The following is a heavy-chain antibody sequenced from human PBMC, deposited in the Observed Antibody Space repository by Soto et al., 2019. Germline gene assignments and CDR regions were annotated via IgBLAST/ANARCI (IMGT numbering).Heavy chain of an antibody. CDR3: ARVRFGEWGYAMDV. CDR1: GVTFSDCY. J-gene: IGHJ6*02. V-gene: IGHV3-11*01. D-gene: IGHD3-10*01. Sequence: QVQLVESGGGLVKPGGSLRLSCAVSGVTFSDCYMNWIRQAPGKGLEWVSYISSSGTSINYAGSVKGRFTISRDNAKNSLYLQMNSLRAEETAMYYCARVRFGEWGYAMDVWGQGTTVTVSS. CDR2: ISSSGTSI.